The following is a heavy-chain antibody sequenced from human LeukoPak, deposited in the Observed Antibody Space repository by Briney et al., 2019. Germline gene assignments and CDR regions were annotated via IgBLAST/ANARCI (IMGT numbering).Heavy chain of an antibody. CDR1: GESFSGYY. V-gene: IGHV4-34*01. CDR3: ARKMVRAYSSSWYNDAFDI. CDR2: IYYSGST. Sequence: SETLSLTCTVYGESFSGYYWTWIRQPPGKGLEWIGSIYYSGSTYYNPSLKSRVTISVDTSKNQFSLKLSSVTAADTAVYYCARKMVRAYSSSWYNDAFDIWGQGTMVTVSS. D-gene: IGHD6-13*01. J-gene: IGHJ3*02.